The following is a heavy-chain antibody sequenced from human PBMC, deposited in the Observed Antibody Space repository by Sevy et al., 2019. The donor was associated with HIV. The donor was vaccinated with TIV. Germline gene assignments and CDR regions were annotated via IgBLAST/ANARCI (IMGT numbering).Heavy chain of an antibody. V-gene: IGHV1-2*02. CDR3: SRDWRYYDFWSGYLPYYYYGMDV. CDR1: GYTFTGYY. Sequence: ASVKVSCKASGYTFTGYYMHWVRQAPGQGLEWMGWINPNSGGTNYAQKFQGRVTMTRDTSINTAYMELSRLRSDDTAVYYCSRDWRYYDFWSGYLPYYYYGMDVWGQGTTVTVSS. D-gene: IGHD3-3*01. J-gene: IGHJ6*02. CDR2: INPNSGGT.